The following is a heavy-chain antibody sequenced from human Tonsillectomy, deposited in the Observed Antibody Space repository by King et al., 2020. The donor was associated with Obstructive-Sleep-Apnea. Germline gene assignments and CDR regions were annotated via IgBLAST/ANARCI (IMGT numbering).Heavy chain of an antibody. V-gene: IGHV3-30*04. Sequence: VQLVESGGGVVQPGRSLRLSCAASGFTFSSNAMHWVRQAPGKGLEWVAVISYDGSNKYYADSVKGRFTISRDNSKNTLYLQMNSLRAEDTAVYYCAREWLVGGNRYFDYRGQGTLVTVSS. CDR1: GFTFSSNA. J-gene: IGHJ4*02. CDR3: AREWLVGGNRYFDY. D-gene: IGHD6-19*01. CDR2: ISYDGSNK.